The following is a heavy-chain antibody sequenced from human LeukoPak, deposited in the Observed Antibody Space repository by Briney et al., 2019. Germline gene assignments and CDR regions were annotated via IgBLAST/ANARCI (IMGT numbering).Heavy chain of an antibody. Sequence: SQTLSLTCTVSGRSISSSSYYWGWIRQPPGKRLEWIGSIYYSGSTYYNPSLKSRVTISVDTSKNQFSLKLSSVTAADTAVYYCARAWEQWLANWFDPWGQGTLVSVSS. CDR2: IYYSGST. J-gene: IGHJ5*02. CDR1: GRSISSSSYY. V-gene: IGHV4-39*01. D-gene: IGHD6-19*01. CDR3: ARAWEQWLANWFDP.